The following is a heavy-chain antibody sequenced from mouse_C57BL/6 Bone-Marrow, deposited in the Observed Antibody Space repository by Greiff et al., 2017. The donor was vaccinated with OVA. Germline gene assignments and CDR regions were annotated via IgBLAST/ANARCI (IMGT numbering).Heavy chain of an antibody. CDR2: IDPSDSYT. CDR1: GYTFTSYW. Sequence: QVQLQQPGAELVRPGTSVKLSCKASGYTFTSYWMHWVKQRPGQGLEWIGVIDPSDSYTNYNQKFKGKATLTVDTSSSTAYMQLSSLTSEDSAVYYCARNYDGYSSFAYWGQGTLVTVSA. V-gene: IGHV1-59*01. CDR3: ARNYDGYSSFAY. D-gene: IGHD2-3*01. J-gene: IGHJ3*01.